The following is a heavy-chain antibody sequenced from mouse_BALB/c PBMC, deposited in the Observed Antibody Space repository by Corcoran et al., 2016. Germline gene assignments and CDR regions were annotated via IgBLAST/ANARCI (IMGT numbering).Heavy chain of an antibody. CDR2: IDPANGNT. CDR1: GFNIKDTY. D-gene: IGHD2-4*01. Sequence: EVQLQQSGAELVKPEASVKLSCTASGFNIKDTYMHWVKQRPEQGLEWIGRIDPANGNTKYDPKFQGKATITADTSSNTAYLQLSSLTSEDTAVYYCARSYDYGGYYAMDYWGQGTSVTVSS. V-gene: IGHV14-3*02. CDR3: ARSYDYGGYYAMDY. J-gene: IGHJ4*01.